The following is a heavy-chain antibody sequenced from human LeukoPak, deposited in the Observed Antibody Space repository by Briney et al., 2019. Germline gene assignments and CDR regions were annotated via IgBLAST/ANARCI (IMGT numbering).Heavy chain of an antibody. CDR1: GASISSHY. Sequence: PSETLSLTCSVSGASISSHYWSWIRQPPGKGLEWIGYIHYSGSTNCNPSLKSRVTISLDPSKNQLSLKLTSVTAADTAVYYCARQPELYFFDYWGQGTLVTVSS. D-gene: IGHD3-10*01. V-gene: IGHV4-59*11. CDR3: ARQPELYFFDY. J-gene: IGHJ4*02. CDR2: IHYSGST.